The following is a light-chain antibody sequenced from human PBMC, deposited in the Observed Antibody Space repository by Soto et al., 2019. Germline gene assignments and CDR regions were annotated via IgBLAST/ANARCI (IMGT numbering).Light chain of an antibody. Sequence: QLVLTQASSASASLGSSVRLTCTLSSGHNTSIVAWHQQQPGTAPRYLMKVAGSGTYKKMRGVPDRFSGSSSGAVRYLTISNLQSEDEADYYCETWDAATLVFGGGTKLTVL. CDR3: ETWDAATLV. CDR1: SGHNTSI. V-gene: IGLV4-60*03. J-gene: IGLJ3*02. CDR2: VAGSGTY.